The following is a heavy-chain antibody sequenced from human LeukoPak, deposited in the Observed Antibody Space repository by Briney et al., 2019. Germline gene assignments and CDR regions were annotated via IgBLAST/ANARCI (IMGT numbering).Heavy chain of an antibody. CDR2: ISSSSSYI. J-gene: IGHJ6*02. Sequence: GGSLRLSCAASGFTFSSYNMNWVRQAPGKGLEWVSSISSSSSYIYYADSVKGRFTISRDNAKNSLYLQMNSLRAEDTAVYYCARDKIAAAGTDYYYGMDVWGQGTTVTV. D-gene: IGHD6-13*01. CDR1: GFTFSSYN. V-gene: IGHV3-21*01. CDR3: ARDKIAAAGTDYYYGMDV.